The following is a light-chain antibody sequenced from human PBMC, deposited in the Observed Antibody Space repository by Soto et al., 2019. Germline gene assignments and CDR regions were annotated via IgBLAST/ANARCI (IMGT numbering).Light chain of an antibody. CDR3: SSYTTSGTCV. CDR2: EVS. V-gene: IGLV2-14*01. CDR1: SSDVGGHKY. Sequence: QSALTQPASVSGSPGQSITISCTGTSSDVGGHKYVSWFQQHPGQAPKLMIYEVSNRPSGVSNRFSGSKSGSTASLTISGLQAEDEADYYCSSYTTSGTCVFGTGTKLTVL. J-gene: IGLJ1*01.